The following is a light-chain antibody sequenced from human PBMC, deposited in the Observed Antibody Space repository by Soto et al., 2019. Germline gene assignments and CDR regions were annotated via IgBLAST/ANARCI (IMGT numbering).Light chain of an antibody. CDR1: QSISSW. CDR3: QQYNSYWT. J-gene: IGKJ1*01. Sequence: DIQMTQSPSTLSASVGDRVTITCRASQSISSWLAWYQQKPGKAPKLLIYDASSLESGVPSRFSGRGSGTEFTLTISSLQPDDFATYYCQQYNSYWTFGQGTKAEIK. CDR2: DAS. V-gene: IGKV1-5*01.